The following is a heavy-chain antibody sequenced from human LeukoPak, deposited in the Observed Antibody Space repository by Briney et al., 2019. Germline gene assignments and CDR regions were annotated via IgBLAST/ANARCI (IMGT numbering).Heavy chain of an antibody. CDR1: GGSISRYY. Sequence: SETLSLTCTGSGGSISRYYWSWIRKPAGKGLEWIGRIYTSGSTNYNPSLKSRVTTSVDTSKNQFSLKLSSVTAADTAVYYCARESATIFGVVTPEWGQGTLVTVSS. J-gene: IGHJ4*02. V-gene: IGHV4-4*07. D-gene: IGHD3-3*01. CDR3: ARESATIFGVVTPE. CDR2: IYTSGST.